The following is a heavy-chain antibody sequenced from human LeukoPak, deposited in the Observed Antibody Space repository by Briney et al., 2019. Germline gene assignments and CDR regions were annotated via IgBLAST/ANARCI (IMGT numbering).Heavy chain of an antibody. J-gene: IGHJ1*01. Sequence: GGSLRLSCAASGFTFSSYAMSWVRQAPGKGLEWVSAISGSGGSTYYADSVKGRFTISRDNAKNILYLQMHGLRAEDTAVYHCARDAPTGRTKFEHWGQGTLVTVSS. V-gene: IGHV3-23*01. D-gene: IGHD1-14*01. CDR2: ISGSGGST. CDR3: ARDAPTGRTKFEH. CDR1: GFTFSSYA.